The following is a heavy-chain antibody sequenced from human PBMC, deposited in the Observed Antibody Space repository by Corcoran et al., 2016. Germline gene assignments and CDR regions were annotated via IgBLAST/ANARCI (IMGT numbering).Heavy chain of an antibody. CDR3: TTGLGCSGGSCYGLPDY. CDR2: IKSKTDGGTT. CDR1: GFTFSNAW. Sequence: EVQLVVSGGGLVKPGGSLRLSCAASGFTFSNAWMNWVRQAPGKGLEWVGRIKSKTDGGTTDYAAPVKGRFTISREDSKNTLYLQMNSLKTEDTAVYYCTTGLGCSGGSCYGLPDYWGQGTLVTVSS. V-gene: IGHV3-15*07. J-gene: IGHJ4*02. D-gene: IGHD2-15*01.